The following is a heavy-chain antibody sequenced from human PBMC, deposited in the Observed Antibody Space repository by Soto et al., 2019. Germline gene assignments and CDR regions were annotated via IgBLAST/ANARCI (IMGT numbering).Heavy chain of an antibody. CDR3: AKGTSSGWYPSVQH. V-gene: IGHV3-23*01. D-gene: IGHD6-19*01. J-gene: IGHJ1*01. CDR1: GFTFSSYA. CDR2: ISGSGGST. Sequence: PGGSLRLSCAASGFTFSSYAMSWVRQAPGKGLEWVSAISGSGGSTYYADSVKGRFTISRDNSKNTLYLQMNSLRAEDTAVYYCAKGTSSGWYPSVQHWGQGTLVTVS.